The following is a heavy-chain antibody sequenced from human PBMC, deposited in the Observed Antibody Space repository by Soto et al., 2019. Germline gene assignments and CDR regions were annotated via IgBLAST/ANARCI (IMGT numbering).Heavy chain of an antibody. CDR1: GGTFSSYA. J-gene: IGHJ4*02. CDR2: IIPIFGTA. D-gene: IGHD3-10*01. Sequence: GASVKVSCKASGGTFSSYAISWVRQAPGQGLEWMGGIIPIFGTANYAQKFQGRVTITADESTSTAYMELSSLRSDDTAVYYCARVVLWFGEFPARVMTLWGQGTLVTVSS. CDR3: ARVVLWFGEFPARVMTL. V-gene: IGHV1-69*13.